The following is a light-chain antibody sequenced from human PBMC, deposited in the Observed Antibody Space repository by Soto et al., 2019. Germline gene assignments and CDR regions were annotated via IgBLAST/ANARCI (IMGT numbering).Light chain of an antibody. CDR2: DVS. CDR1: SSDVGAYNY. J-gene: IGLJ1*01. CDR3: SSYTSATTYV. V-gene: IGLV2-14*01. Sequence: QSVLTQPASVSGSPGQSITISCTGTSSDVGAYNYASWYQQYPGEAPKVIIYDVSHRPAGVSNRFSGSKPGNTASLTISGLQTQDEADYYCSSYTSATTYVFGTGTKVTVL.